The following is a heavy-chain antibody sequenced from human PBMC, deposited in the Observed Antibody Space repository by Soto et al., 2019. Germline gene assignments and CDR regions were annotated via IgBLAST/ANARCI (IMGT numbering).Heavy chain of an antibody. CDR2: ISAYNGNT. CDR1: GYTFTSYG. Sequence: EASVKVSCKASGYTFTSYGISWVRQAPGQGLEWMGWISAYNGNTNYAQKLQGRVTMTTDTSTSTAYMELRSLRSDDPAVYYWARVVFRALNWFDPWGQGTLVTVS. V-gene: IGHV1-18*01. D-gene: IGHD3-10*01. CDR3: ARVVFRALNWFDP. J-gene: IGHJ5*02.